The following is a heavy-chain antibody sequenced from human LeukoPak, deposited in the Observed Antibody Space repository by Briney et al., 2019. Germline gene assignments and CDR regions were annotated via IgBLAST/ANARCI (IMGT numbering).Heavy chain of an antibody. Sequence: PSETLSLTCAVYGGSFSGYYWSWIRQPPGKGLEWIGEINHSGSTNYNPSLKSRVTISVDTSKNQFSLKLSSVTAADTAVYCCARASITMVRGVTNNWFDPWGQGTLVTVSS. CDR3: ARASITMVRGVTNNWFDP. J-gene: IGHJ5*02. D-gene: IGHD3-10*01. CDR1: GGSFSGYY. CDR2: INHSGST. V-gene: IGHV4-34*01.